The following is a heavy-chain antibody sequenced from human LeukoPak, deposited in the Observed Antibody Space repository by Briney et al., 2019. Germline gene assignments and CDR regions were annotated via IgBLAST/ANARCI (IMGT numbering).Heavy chain of an antibody. D-gene: IGHD6-19*01. CDR3: AKGIYSSGWSYFDY. CDR2: LSGSGITT. V-gene: IGHV3-23*01. CDR1: GFTFSSYA. J-gene: IGHJ4*01. Sequence: GSLRLSCAASGFTFSSYAMSWVRQAPGKGLEWVSTLSGSGITTYYADSVTGRFTISRDNSKNTLYLQMNSLRAEDTAVYYCAKGIYSSGWSYFDYWGHGTLVTVSS.